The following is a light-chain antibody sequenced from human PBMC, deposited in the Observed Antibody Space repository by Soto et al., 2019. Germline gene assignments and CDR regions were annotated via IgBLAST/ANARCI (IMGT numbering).Light chain of an antibody. CDR2: GAS. V-gene: IGKV3-15*01. CDR3: HQYNNWPRT. Sequence: EIVMTQSPATLSVSPGERSTLSCMAIQSVSSNLAWYEQKPGQAPRLLIYGASTRATGIPARFSGSGSGTEFTLTISSLQSEDFAVYFCHQYNNWPRTFGQGTRLEIK. CDR1: QSVSSN. J-gene: IGKJ5*01.